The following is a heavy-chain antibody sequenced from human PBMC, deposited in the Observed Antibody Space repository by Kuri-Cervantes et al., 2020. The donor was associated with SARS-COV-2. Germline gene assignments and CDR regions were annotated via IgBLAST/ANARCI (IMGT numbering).Heavy chain of an antibody. J-gene: IGHJ4*02. Sequence: SVKVSCKASGGTFHSNAITWVRQAPGQGLEWMGGFSPVLDTPHYAQKFQGRVTITTDESTTTAFMELSSLKSEDTAVYYCATHRSLRFLEWFRYWGQGTLVTVSS. CDR3: ATHRSLRFLEWFRY. D-gene: IGHD3-3*01. CDR2: FSPVLDTP. V-gene: IGHV1-69*05. CDR1: GGTFHSNA.